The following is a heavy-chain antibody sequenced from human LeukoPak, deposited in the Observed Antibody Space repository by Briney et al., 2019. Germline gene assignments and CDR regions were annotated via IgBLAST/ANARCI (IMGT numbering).Heavy chain of an antibody. CDR1: GGSISSSSYY. D-gene: IGHD3-22*01. Sequence: SETLSLTCTVSGGSISSSSYYWGWIRQPPGKGLEWIGSIYYSGSTYYNPSLKSRVTISVDTSKNQFSLKLSSVTAADTAVYYCARRFGYYDSSGYYKGKPLDYWGQGTLVTVYS. J-gene: IGHJ4*02. CDR2: IYYSGST. CDR3: ARRFGYYDSSGYYKGKPLDY. V-gene: IGHV4-39*01.